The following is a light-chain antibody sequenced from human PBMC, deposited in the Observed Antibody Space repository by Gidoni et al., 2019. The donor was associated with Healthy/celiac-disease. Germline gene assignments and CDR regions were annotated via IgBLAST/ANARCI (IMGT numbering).Light chain of an antibody. J-gene: IGKJ1*01. CDR3: QQSYSTLWT. Sequence: DIQMTQSPSSLSASVGARVTITCRASQSISSYLNWYQQKPGKAPNLLIYASYSLQSRVPSRFSGSGSGTDFTLTISSLQPEDFATYYCQQSYSTLWTFGQGTKVEIK. CDR2: ASY. V-gene: IGKV1-39*01. CDR1: QSISSY.